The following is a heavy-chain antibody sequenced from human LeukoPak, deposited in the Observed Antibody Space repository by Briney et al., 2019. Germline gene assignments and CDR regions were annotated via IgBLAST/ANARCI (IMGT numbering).Heavy chain of an antibody. D-gene: IGHD2-2*01. V-gene: IGHV4-59*01. Sequence: SETLSLTCTVSGGSISSYYWSWIRQPPGKGLEWIGYIYYSGSTNYSPSLKSRVTISVDTSKNQFSLKLSSVTAADTAVYYCARVDCSSTSCYAMSAFDIWGQGTMVSVSS. J-gene: IGHJ3*02. CDR2: IYYSGST. CDR3: ARVDCSSTSCYAMSAFDI. CDR1: GGSISSYY.